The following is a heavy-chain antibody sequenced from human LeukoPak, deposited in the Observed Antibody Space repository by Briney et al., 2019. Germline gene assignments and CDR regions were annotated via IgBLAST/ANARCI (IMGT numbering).Heavy chain of an antibody. Sequence: GGSLRLSCAASGFTFSTYYMNWVRQAPGKGLEWVANIKEDGSEENYMDSVKGRFTISRDNAKNSLYLQMNSLRAEDTAVYYCARDLGHCSGGTCSAVFDYWGQGTLVTVSS. CDR3: ARDLGHCSGGTCSAVFDY. CDR1: GFTFSTYY. V-gene: IGHV3-7*01. CDR2: IKEDGSEE. J-gene: IGHJ4*02. D-gene: IGHD2-15*01.